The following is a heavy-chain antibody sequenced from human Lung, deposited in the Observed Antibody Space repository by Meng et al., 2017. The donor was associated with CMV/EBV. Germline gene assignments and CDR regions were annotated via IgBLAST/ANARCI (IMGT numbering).Heavy chain of an antibody. CDR3: ARGLAVAGTSHFDY. J-gene: IGHJ4*02. CDR1: GYTFTGYY. V-gene: IGHV1-2*02. D-gene: IGHD6-19*01. CDR2: INPNSGGT. Sequence: ASVKVSXKASGYTFTGYYMHWVRQAPGQGLEWVGWINPNSGGTNYAQKFQGRVTMTRDTSISTAYMELSRLRSDDTAVYYCARGLAVAGTSHFDYWGQGPLVTVSS.